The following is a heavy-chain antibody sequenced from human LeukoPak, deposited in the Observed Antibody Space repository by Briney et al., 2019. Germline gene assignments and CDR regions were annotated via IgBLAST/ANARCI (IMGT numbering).Heavy chain of an antibody. CDR2: ISGSGGST. CDR3: AKDPTPYGSGSYL. Sequence: GGSLRLSCAASGFTFSSYAMSWVRQAPGQGLEWVSAISGSGGSTYYADSVKGRFTISRDNSKNTLYLQMNSLRAEDTAVYYCAKDPTPYGSGSYLWGQGTLVTVSS. CDR1: GFTFSSYA. V-gene: IGHV3-23*01. J-gene: IGHJ4*02. D-gene: IGHD3-10*01.